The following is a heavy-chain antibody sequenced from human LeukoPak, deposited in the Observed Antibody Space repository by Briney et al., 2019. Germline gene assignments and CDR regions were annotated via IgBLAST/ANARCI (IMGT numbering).Heavy chain of an antibody. D-gene: IGHD3-22*01. CDR3: AKDSSDYDQSSGYLNS. CDR2: IRYDGSNK. Sequence: PGGSLRLSCAASGFTFSSYGMHWVRQAPGKGLEWVAFIRYDGSNKYYADSVRGRFTISRDSSKNTLFLQMTSLTAEDTAVYYCAKDSSDYDQSSGYLNSWGQGTLVTVSS. V-gene: IGHV3-30*02. CDR1: GFTFSSYG. J-gene: IGHJ4*02.